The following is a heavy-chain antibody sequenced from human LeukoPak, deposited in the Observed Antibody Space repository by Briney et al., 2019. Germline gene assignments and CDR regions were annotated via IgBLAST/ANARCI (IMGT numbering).Heavy chain of an antibody. D-gene: IGHD1-26*01. CDR1: GFTFADYG. V-gene: IGHV3-20*01. Sequence: SGGSLRLSCAASGFTFADYGMSWVRQAPGKGLESDSGINWNGGSTGYADSVKGRFTISRDNAKNSLYLQMNSLRAEDTPLYHCARDRSFGGSSTPLVGATVNWFDPWGQGTLVTVSS. CDR2: INWNGGST. J-gene: IGHJ5*02. CDR3: ARDRSFGGSSTPLVGATVNWFDP.